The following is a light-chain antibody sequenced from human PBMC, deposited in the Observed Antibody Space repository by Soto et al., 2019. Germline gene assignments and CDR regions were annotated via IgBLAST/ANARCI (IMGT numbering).Light chain of an antibody. CDR3: QQFSSYPLT. CDR2: DAS. V-gene: IGKV3-20*01. Sequence: EFVLTQSPGTLSLSPGERATLYCRASQTVINNYLAWYQQKPGQAPRLLIYDASSRATGIPDRFSGGGSGTDFTLTISRLEPEDFAVYYCQQFSSYPLTFGGGTKVDIK. CDR1: QTVINNY. J-gene: IGKJ4*01.